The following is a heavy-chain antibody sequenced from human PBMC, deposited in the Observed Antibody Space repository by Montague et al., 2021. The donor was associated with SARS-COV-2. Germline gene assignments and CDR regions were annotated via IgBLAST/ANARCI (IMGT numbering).Heavy chain of an antibody. Sequence: QSVAEVKTPGESLRISCKGSGYSFTSYWISWVRQTPGKGLEWMGRIDPSDSYTNYSPSFQGHVTISADKSISTAYLQWSSLKASDTAMYYCARHGGDILTGYYKFWWFDPWGQGTLVTVSS. CDR2: IDPSDSYT. CDR1: GYSFTSYW. D-gene: IGHD3-9*01. J-gene: IGHJ5*02. CDR3: ARHGGDILTGYYKFWWFDP. V-gene: IGHV5-10-1*01.